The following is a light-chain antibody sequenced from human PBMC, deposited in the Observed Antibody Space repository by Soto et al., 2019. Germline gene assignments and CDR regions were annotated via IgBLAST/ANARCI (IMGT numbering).Light chain of an antibody. Sequence: EIVLTQSPGTLSLSPGERATLSCRASETVAGSYSAWYQQKPGQAPRLLIHGASTRATGIADRFSGSGSGTDFTLTISRLEPEDFAVYYCQLYGTSPKTFGQGTKVDIK. CDR1: ETVAGSY. CDR3: QLYGTSPKT. V-gene: IGKV3-20*01. CDR2: GAS. J-gene: IGKJ1*01.